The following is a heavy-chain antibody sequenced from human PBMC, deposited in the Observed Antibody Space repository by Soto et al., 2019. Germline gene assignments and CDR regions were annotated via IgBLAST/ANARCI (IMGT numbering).Heavy chain of an antibody. CDR1: GGSISSGGYY. CDR3: ARDYYGSGIGGHWFDP. D-gene: IGHD3-10*01. V-gene: IGHV4-31*03. CDR2: IYYSGST. Sequence: QVQLQESGPGLVKPSQTLSLTCTVSGGSISSGGYYWSWIRQHPGQGLEWIGYIYYSGSTYYNPSLKSRVTISVDTSKNQFSLKLSSVTAADTAVYYCARDYYGSGIGGHWFDPWGQGTLVTVSS. J-gene: IGHJ5*02.